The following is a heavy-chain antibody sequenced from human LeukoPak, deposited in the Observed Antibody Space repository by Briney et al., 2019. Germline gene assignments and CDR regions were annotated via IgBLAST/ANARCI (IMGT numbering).Heavy chain of an antibody. CDR3: AKEEGGYYLDY. Sequence: PGGSLRLSCAASGFTFDDYAMHWVRQAPGKGLGWVSGISWNSGSIGYADSVKGRFTISRDNAKNSLYLQMNSLRAEDTALYYCAKEEGGYYLDYWGQGTLVTVSS. J-gene: IGHJ4*02. V-gene: IGHV3-9*01. D-gene: IGHD3-22*01. CDR2: ISWNSGSI. CDR1: GFTFDDYA.